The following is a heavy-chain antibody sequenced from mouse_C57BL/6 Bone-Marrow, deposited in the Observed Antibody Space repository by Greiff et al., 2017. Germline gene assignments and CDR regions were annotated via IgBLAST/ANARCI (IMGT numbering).Heavy chain of an antibody. V-gene: IGHV7-1*01. CDR1: GFTFSDFY. Sequence: EVQLVESGGGLVQSGRSLRLSCATSGFTFSDFYMEWVRQAPGKGLEWIAASRNKANDYTTEYSASVKGRFIVSRDTSQSILYLQMNALRAEDTAIYYCARDAGNSWYFDVWGTGTTVTVSS. J-gene: IGHJ1*03. CDR2: SRNKANDYTT. CDR3: ARDAGNSWYFDV. D-gene: IGHD2-1*01.